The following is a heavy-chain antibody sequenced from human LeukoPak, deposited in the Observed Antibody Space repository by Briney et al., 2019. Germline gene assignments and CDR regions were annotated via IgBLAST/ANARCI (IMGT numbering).Heavy chain of an antibody. CDR2: INHSGST. Sequence: SETLSLTCTVSGGPISSYYWSWIRQPPGKGLEWIGEINHSGSTNYNPSLKSRVTISVDTSKNQFSLKLSSVTAADTAVYYCARAAPRKGNWFDPWGQGTLVTVSS. CDR3: ARAAPRKGNWFDP. CDR1: GGPISSYY. D-gene: IGHD1-14*01. V-gene: IGHV4-34*01. J-gene: IGHJ5*02.